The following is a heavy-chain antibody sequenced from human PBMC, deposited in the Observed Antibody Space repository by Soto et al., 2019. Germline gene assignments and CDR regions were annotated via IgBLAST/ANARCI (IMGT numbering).Heavy chain of an antibody. CDR1: GFTFSSYA. Sequence: GGSLRLSCAASGFTFSSYAMSWVRQAPGKGLEWVSAIGGSGGSTYYADSVKGRFTISRDNSKNTLYLQMNSLRAEDTAVYYCAKNNYDFWSGYSSFDIWGQGTMVTVSS. D-gene: IGHD3-3*01. V-gene: IGHV3-23*01. J-gene: IGHJ3*02. CDR3: AKNNYDFWSGYSSFDI. CDR2: IGGSGGST.